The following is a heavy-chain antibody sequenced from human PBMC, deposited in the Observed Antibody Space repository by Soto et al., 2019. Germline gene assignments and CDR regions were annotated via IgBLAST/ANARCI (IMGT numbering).Heavy chain of an antibody. CDR3: ARTWGQQLSRFDD. V-gene: IGHV4-39*01. CDR2: IFYSGTT. D-gene: IGHD6-13*01. CDR1: GGSISTSSYY. J-gene: IGHJ4*02. Sequence: QQQLQESGPGLVKPSETLSVTCTVSGGSISTSSYYWGWNRQPPGKGLEWIGSIFYSGTTYYNPSLKSGVTISVDTSKNQFSLKLSSVTAADTAVYYCARTWGQQLSRFDDWGQGTLVTVSS.